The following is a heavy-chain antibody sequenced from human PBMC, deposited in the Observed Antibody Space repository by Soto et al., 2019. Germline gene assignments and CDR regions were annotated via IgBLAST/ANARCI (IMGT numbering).Heavy chain of an antibody. CDR1: GFTFINYW. Sequence: GGSLRLSCAASGFTFINYWMSCFRPAPGKGLEWVANIKQDGSEKYYVDSVKDRYTISRDNAKSSLYLQMNSLRAEDTSMYYCASLVEQQLGYYYGMDVWGQGTTVTVAS. J-gene: IGHJ6*02. CDR2: IKQDGSEK. V-gene: IGHV3-7*03. D-gene: IGHD6-13*01. CDR3: ASLVEQQLGYYYGMDV.